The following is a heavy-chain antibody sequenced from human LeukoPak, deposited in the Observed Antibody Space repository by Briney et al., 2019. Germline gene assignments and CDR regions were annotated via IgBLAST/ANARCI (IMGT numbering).Heavy chain of an antibody. V-gene: IGHV3-73*01. CDR2: IRSKANSYAT. CDR3: AKDQRGSIAAAGTLGY. Sequence: GGSLRLSCAASGVTFSGSGVHWVRQASGKGLEWVGRIRSKANSYATAFPASVKGRFTISRDDSKNTAYLQMNSLRAEDTAVYYCAKDQRGSIAAAGTLGYWGQGTLVTVSS. J-gene: IGHJ4*02. D-gene: IGHD6-13*01. CDR1: GVTFSGSG.